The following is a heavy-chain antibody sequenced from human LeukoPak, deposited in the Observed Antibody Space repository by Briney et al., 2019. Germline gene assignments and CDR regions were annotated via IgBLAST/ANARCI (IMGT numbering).Heavy chain of an antibody. CDR1: GFTFSSYG. J-gene: IGHJ4*02. CDR2: IWYDGSSK. CDR3: ARDWGYYDSSGPMGD. Sequence: PGGSLRLSCAASGFTFSSYGMHWVRQAPGKGLEWVAVIWYDGSSKYYADSVKGRFTISRDNSKNTLYLQMNSLRAEDTAVYYCARDWGYYDSSGPMGDWGQGTLVTVSS. V-gene: IGHV3-33*01. D-gene: IGHD3-22*01.